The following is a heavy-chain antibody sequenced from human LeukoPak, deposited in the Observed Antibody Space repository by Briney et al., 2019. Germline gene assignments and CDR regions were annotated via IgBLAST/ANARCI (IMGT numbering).Heavy chain of an antibody. J-gene: IGHJ4*02. CDR2: ISAYNGNT. Sequence: ASVKVSCKASGYTFTSYGISWVRQAPGQGLEWMGWISAYNGNTNYAQKLQGRVTMTTDTSTSTDYMELRSLRSDDTAVYYCARTRYCSGGSCLDYWGQGTLVTVSS. V-gene: IGHV1-18*01. CDR1: GYTFTSYG. CDR3: ARTRYCSGGSCLDY. D-gene: IGHD2-15*01.